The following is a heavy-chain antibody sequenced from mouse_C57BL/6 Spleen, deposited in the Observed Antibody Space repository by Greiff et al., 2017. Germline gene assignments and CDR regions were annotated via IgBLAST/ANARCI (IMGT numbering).Heavy chain of an antibody. V-gene: IGHV1-62-2*01. Sequence: LEESGAELVKPGASVKLSCKASGYTFTEYTIHWVKQRSGQGLEWIGWFYPGSGSIKHNEKFKDKATLTADKSSSTVYMELSRLTSEDSAVYCCARSEGYSNCRYFDVWGTGTTVTVSS. CDR3: ARSEGYSNCRYFDV. CDR1: GYTFTEYT. D-gene: IGHD2-5*01. J-gene: IGHJ1*03. CDR2: FYPGSGSI.